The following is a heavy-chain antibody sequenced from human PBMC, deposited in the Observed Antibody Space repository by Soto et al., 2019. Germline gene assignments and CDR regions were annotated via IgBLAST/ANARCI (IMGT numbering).Heavy chain of an antibody. CDR2: IWYDGSNK. Sequence: GGSLRLSCAASGFTFSSYGMHWVRQAPGKGLEWVAVIWYDGSNKYYADSVKGRFTISRDNSKNTLYLQMNSLRAEDTAVYYCARAGKIYYFDYWGQGTLVTVSS. CDR3: ARAGKIYYFDY. D-gene: IGHD3-10*01. J-gene: IGHJ4*02. V-gene: IGHV3-33*08. CDR1: GFTFSSYG.